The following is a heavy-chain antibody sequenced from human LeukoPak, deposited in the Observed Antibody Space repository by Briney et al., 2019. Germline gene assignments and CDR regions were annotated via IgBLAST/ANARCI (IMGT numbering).Heavy chain of an antibody. D-gene: IGHD3-10*01. CDR2: ISYDGSLK. V-gene: IGHV3-30*04. CDR1: GFTFSTYT. J-gene: IGHJ2*01. CDR3: AKGTYYYGSTESTGSWYFDL. Sequence: GRSLRLSCAASGFTFSTYTMHWVRQAPGKGLEWVAVISYDGSLKYYADSVKGRFTISRDNSKNTVFLQMNSLRAEDTAVYYCAKGTYYYGSTESTGSWYFDLWGRGTLVTVSS.